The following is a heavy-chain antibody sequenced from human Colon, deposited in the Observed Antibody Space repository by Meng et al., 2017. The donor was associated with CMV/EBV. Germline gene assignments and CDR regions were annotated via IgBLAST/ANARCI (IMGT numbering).Heavy chain of an antibody. D-gene: IGHD2-15*01. Sequence: GESLKISCAASGFTFRTTWMSWVRQAPGKGLEWVANINQDGSVKYYVDSLKGRFTISRDNAENSLYLQMNSLMAEDTAVYYCAREMGHKKRIFDYWGQGTLVTVSS. CDR1: GFTFRTTW. V-gene: IGHV3-7*01. CDR3: AREMGHKKRIFDY. CDR2: INQDGSVK. J-gene: IGHJ4*02.